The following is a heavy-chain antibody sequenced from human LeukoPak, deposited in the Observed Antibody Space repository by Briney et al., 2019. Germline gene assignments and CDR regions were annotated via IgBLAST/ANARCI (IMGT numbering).Heavy chain of an antibody. V-gene: IGHV1-2*06. CDR2: IEAKSGGT. CDR1: GPSFSAYY. D-gene: IGHD3-10*01. J-gene: IGHJ6*03. CDR3: ARGLTYGSGRFFYYSMDV. Sequence: DSVKVSCKPSGPSFSAYYMHWVRQAPGQGLEWMGRIEAKSGGTHYPQKFQGRVTMTRDTSISTAYMELTRLGPDDTAVYFCARGLTYGSGRFFYYSMDVWGRGTPVIVSS.